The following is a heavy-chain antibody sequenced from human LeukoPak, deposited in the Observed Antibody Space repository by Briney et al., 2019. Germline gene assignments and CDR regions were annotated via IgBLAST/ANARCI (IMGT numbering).Heavy chain of an antibody. CDR3: ARSRAWGDPDY. CDR2: INHSGST. CDR1: GGSFSGYY. V-gene: IGHV4-34*01. Sequence: SETLSLTCAVYGGSFSGYYWSWIRQPPGKGLEWIGEINHSGSTNYNPSLKSRVTISVDTSKNQFSLKLSSVTAADTAVYYCARSRAWGDPDYWGQGTLVTVSS. J-gene: IGHJ4*02. D-gene: IGHD3-16*01.